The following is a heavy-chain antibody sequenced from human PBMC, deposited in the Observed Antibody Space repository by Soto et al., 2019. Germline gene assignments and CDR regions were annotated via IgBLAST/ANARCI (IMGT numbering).Heavy chain of an antibody. V-gene: IGHV4-59*01. D-gene: IGHD5-12*01. CDR1: GGSISSYY. CDR2: IYYSGST. Sequence: PSETLSLTCTVSGGSISSYYWSWIRQPPGKGLEWIGYIYYSGSTNYNPSLKSRVTISVDTSKNQFSLKLSSVTAADTAVYYCARVWSAYSGYDYGCWFDPWGQGTLVTVSS. J-gene: IGHJ5*02. CDR3: ARVWSAYSGYDYGCWFDP.